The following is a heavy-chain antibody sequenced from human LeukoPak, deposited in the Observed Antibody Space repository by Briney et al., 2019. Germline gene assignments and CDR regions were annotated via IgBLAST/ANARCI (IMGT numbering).Heavy chain of an antibody. V-gene: IGHV3-48*03. CDR2: ISNSAV. Sequence: GGSLRLSCAASGFTFSSYETNWVRQAPGKGLEWVSHISNSAVYYADPVKGRFTISRDNAKNSLYLQMNSLRAEDTAVYYCASPRGRAFDLWGQGTMVTVSS. J-gene: IGHJ3*01. CDR3: ASPRGRAFDL. D-gene: IGHD3-16*01. CDR1: GFTFSSYE.